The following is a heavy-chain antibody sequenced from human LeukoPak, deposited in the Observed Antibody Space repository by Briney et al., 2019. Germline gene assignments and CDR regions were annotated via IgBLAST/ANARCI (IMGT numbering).Heavy chain of an antibody. CDR2: MNPKTGKT. CDR1: GYTFSSYE. V-gene: IGHV1-8*01. D-gene: IGHD1-1*01. Sequence: ASVKVSCKTSGYTFSSYEINWVRQAAGRGLEWVGWMNPKTGKTAYARNLQGRVTITRDTSISTAYIDLSALRSEDTAVYYCARIRTVTTGLKGYYFDYWGQGTLVTVSS. CDR3: ARIRTVTTGLKGYYFDY. J-gene: IGHJ4*02.